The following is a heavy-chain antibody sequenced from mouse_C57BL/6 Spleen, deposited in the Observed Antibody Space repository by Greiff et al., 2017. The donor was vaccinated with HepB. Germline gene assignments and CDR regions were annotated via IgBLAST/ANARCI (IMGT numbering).Heavy chain of an antibody. CDR2: IYPYNGVS. CDR1: GYSFTGYY. CDR3: ARWENGSSPYAMDY. J-gene: IGHJ4*01. D-gene: IGHD1-1*01. Sequence: EVQLQQSGPELVKPGASVKISCKASGYSFTGYYMHWVKQSHGNILDWIGYIYPYNGVSSYNQKFKGKATLTVDKSSSTAYIELRSLTSEDSAVYYCARWENGSSPYAMDYWGQGTSVTVSS. V-gene: IGHV1-31*01.